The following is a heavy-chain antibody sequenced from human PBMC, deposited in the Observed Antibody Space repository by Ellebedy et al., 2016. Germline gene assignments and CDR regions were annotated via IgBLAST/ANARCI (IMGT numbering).Heavy chain of an antibody. CDR2: INPNSGGT. CDR3: AREVLKQQLVMGVMDY. D-gene: IGHD6-13*01. Sequence: ASVKVSCKASGYTFTSYAMHWVRQAPGQRLEWMGWINPNSGGTNYAQKFQGWVTMTRDTSISTAYMELSRLRSDDTAVYYCAREVLKQQLVMGVMDYWGQGTLVTVSS. CDR1: GYTFTSYA. J-gene: IGHJ4*02. V-gene: IGHV1-2*04.